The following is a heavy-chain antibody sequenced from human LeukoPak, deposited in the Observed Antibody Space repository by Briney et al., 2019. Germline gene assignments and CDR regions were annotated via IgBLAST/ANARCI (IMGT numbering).Heavy chain of an antibody. V-gene: IGHV3-23*01. CDR1: GFTFSTYA. Sequence: GGSLRLSCAASGFTFSTYAMSWVRQAPEKGLEWVSAISGSGGTTYYADSVKGRFTISRDNSKNTLYLQVSSLRAEDTAVYYCAKEQDFLGDYLAYWGQGTLVTVSS. J-gene: IGHJ4*02. CDR2: ISGSGGTT. D-gene: IGHD3-3*01. CDR3: AKEQDFLGDYLAY.